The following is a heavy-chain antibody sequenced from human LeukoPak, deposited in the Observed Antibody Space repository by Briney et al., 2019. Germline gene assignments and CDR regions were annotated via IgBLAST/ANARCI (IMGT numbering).Heavy chain of an antibody. D-gene: IGHD6-19*01. CDR3: AKDLRESSGWHGNFDY. J-gene: IGHJ4*02. CDR1: GFTFSSYA. V-gene: IGHV3-23*01. CDR2: ITNSGGST. Sequence: GGSLRLSCAASGFTFSSYAMTWVRQAPRKGLEWVSGITNSGGSTYYADSVKGRFTISRDNSKNTLYLQMNSLRAEDTAVYYCAKDLRESSGWHGNFDYWGQGTLVTVSS.